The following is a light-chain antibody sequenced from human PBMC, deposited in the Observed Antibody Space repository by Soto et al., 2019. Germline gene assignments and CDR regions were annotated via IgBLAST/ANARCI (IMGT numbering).Light chain of an antibody. J-gene: IGKJ4*01. Sequence: EIVLTQSPGTLSLSPGERATLSCRASQSVSSSHLAWYQQKPGQAPRLLIYGASSRATGIPDRFSGSGSGTDFTLSISRLEPEDFAVYYCQHYGGSLLTFGGVTNVEIK. CDR2: GAS. CDR1: QSVSSSH. CDR3: QHYGGSLLT. V-gene: IGKV3-20*01.